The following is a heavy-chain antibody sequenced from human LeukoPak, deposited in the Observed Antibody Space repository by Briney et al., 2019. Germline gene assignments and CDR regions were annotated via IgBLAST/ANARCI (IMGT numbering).Heavy chain of an antibody. CDR3: ARGGCSSTSCLDS. J-gene: IGHJ4*02. D-gene: IGHD2-2*01. CDR1: GFTFSKYY. V-gene: IGHV3-74*01. CDR2: ILSDGSGP. Sequence: GGSLRLSCAASGFTFSKYYMHWVRQAPGKGLEWVARILSDGSGPTYADSVKGRFTISRDNAKKTLYLQMNSLRAEDTALYYCARGGCSSTSCLDSWGQGTLVTVSS.